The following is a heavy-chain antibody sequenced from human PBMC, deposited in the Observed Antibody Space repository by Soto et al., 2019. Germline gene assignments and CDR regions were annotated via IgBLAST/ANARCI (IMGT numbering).Heavy chain of an antibody. D-gene: IGHD3-22*01. CDR3: ARTYDGSGPNSGGYGFDI. V-gene: IGHV4-59*01. Sequence: SETLSLTCSVSGGSISSYYWSWIRQPPGKGLEWIAYIYYSGTSYNPPLKSRVSISLDTPKNQFSLKLSSVTAADTAVYYCARTYDGSGPNSGGYGFDIWGQGTLVTVSS. CDR1: GGSISSYY. CDR2: IYYSGT. J-gene: IGHJ3*02.